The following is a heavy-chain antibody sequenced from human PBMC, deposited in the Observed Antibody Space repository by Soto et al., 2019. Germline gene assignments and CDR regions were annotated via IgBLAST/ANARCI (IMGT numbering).Heavy chain of an antibody. V-gene: IGHV2-5*02. D-gene: IGHD4-17*01. Sequence: QITLKESGPTLVKPTQTLTLTCTFSGFSLSTSGVGVGWIRQPPGKALEWLALIYWDDDKRYSPSLKSRLNITKDTSKNQVVLTMTNMDPVDTATYYCARTTTVTTIGWFDPWGQGTLVTVSS. J-gene: IGHJ5*02. CDR1: GFSLSTSGVG. CDR2: IYWDDDK. CDR3: ARTTTVTTIGWFDP.